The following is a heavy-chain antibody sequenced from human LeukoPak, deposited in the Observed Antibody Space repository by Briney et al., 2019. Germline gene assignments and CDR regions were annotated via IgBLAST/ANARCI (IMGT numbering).Heavy chain of an antibody. V-gene: IGHV4-34*01. D-gene: IGHD5-12*01. CDR2: INHSGST. J-gene: IGHJ6*04. CDR1: GGSFSGYY. Sequence: PSETLSLTSAVYGGSFSGYYWSWIRQPPGKGLEWIGEINHSGSTNYNPSLKSRVTISVDTSKNQFSLKLSSVTAADTAVYYCARGARDIDSGYDLGSYYYGMDVWGKGTTVTVSS. CDR3: ARGARDIDSGYDLGSYYYGMDV.